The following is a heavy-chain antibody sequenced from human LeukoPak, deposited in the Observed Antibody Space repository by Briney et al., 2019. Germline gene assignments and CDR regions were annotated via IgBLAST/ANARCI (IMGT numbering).Heavy chain of an antibody. J-gene: IGHJ3*01. Sequence: GGSLRLSCAASGFTFDDYAMHWVRQAPGKGLEWVSVIYSGGSTYYADSVKGRFTISRDNSKNTLYLQMTSLRAEDTAVYYCARDGHHDAFDVWGQGTMVTVSS. CDR1: GFTFDDYA. CDR3: ARDGHHDAFDV. V-gene: IGHV3-66*01. CDR2: IYSGGST.